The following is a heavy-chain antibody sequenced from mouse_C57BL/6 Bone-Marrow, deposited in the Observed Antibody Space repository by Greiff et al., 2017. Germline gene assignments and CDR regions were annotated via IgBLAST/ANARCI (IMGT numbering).Heavy chain of an antibody. V-gene: IGHV7-1*01. J-gene: IGHJ3*01. Sequence: EVQLVESGGGLVQSGRSLRLSCATSGFTFSDFYMEWVRQAPGKGLEWIAASRNKANDYTTEYSSSVKGRFIVSRDTSQSILYLQMNARRAEDTAIYYCAREALIPGFAYWGQGTLVTVSA. CDR3: AREALIPGFAY. CDR1: GFTFSDFY. CDR2: SRNKANDYTT.